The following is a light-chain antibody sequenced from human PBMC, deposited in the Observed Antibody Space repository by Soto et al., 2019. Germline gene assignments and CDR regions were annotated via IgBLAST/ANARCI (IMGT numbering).Light chain of an antibody. CDR3: SSYTSRGTLV. CDR2: EVS. J-gene: IGLJ2*01. Sequence: QSVLTQPASVSGSPGQSITISCTGTSSDVGGYKYVFWYQQHPGKAPKLMIFEVSNRPSGVSNRFSGSKSGNTAFLTISGLQTVDEADYYCSSYTSRGTLVFGGGTKVTVL. CDR1: SSDVGGYKY. V-gene: IGLV2-14*01.